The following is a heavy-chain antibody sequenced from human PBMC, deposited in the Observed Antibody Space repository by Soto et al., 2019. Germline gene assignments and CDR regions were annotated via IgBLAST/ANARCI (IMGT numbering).Heavy chain of an antibody. Sequence: QVQLQQWGAGLLKPSETLSLTCAVYGGSFSGYYWSWIRQPPGKGLEWIGEINHSGSTNYNPSLKSRVTISVDTSKNQFSLKLSSVTAADTAVYYCARNRRYSGYYYGMDVWGQGTTVTVSS. CDR3: ARNRRYSGYYYGMDV. V-gene: IGHV4-34*01. CDR2: INHSGST. J-gene: IGHJ6*02. D-gene: IGHD3-10*01. CDR1: GGSFSGYY.